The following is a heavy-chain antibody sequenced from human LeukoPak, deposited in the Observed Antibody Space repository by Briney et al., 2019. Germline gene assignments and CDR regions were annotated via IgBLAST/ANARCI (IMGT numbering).Heavy chain of an antibody. CDR2: INHSGST. CDR3: ARGSGWGYYYYYYGMDV. Sequence: SETLSLTCAVYGGSFSGYYWSWIRQPPGKGLEWIGEINHSGSTNYNPSLKSRVTISVDTSKNQFSLKLSSVTAADTAVYYCARGSGWGYYYYYYGMDVWGQGTTVTVSS. V-gene: IGHV4-34*01. CDR1: GGSFSGYY. J-gene: IGHJ6*02. D-gene: IGHD7-27*01.